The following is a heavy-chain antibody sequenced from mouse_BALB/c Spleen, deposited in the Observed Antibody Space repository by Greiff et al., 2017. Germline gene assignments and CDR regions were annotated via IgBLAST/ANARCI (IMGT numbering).Heavy chain of an antibody. V-gene: IGHV1S137*01. J-gene: IGHJ3*01. Sequence: QVQLQQSGAELVRPGVSVKISCKGSGYTFTDYAMHWVKQSHAKSLEWIGVISTYYGDASYNQKFKGKATMTVDKSSSTAYMELARLTSEDSAIYYCSRGDYTMIAYWGQGTLVTVSA. D-gene: IGHD2-4*01. CDR1: GYTFTDYA. CDR3: SRGDYTMIAY. CDR2: ISTYYGDA.